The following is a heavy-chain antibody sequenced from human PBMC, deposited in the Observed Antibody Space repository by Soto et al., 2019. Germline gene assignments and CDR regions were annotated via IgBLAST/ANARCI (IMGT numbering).Heavy chain of an antibody. V-gene: IGHV5-51*01. Sequence: GESLKISCKGSGYNFNNYWIGWVRQMPGKGLEWMGLIYPADSDTRYSPSFEGQVTMSADKSTSTAYLQWSSLKASDTAVYYCARLYHWFDPWGQGTLVTVSS. D-gene: IGHD2-2*02. J-gene: IGHJ5*02. CDR2: IYPADSDT. CDR1: GYNFNNYW. CDR3: ARLYHWFDP.